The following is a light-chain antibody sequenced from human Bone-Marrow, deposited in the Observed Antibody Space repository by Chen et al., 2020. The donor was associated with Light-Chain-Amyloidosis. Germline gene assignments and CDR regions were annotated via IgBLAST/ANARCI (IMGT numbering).Light chain of an antibody. V-gene: IGKV3-11*02. CDR3: QERSTWPPIT. J-gene: IGKJ5*01. Sequence: EIVLTQSPATLSLSPGERATLSCRASQSVSSYLAWYQQKPGQAPRLLIYDASNRATGIPARFRGRGSGREVTLTISSLEPEECAVDYCQERSTWPPITFGRGTRLEIK. CDR2: DAS. CDR1: QSVSSY.